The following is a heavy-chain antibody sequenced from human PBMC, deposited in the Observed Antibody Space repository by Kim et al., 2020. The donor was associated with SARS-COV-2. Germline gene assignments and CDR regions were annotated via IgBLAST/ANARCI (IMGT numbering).Heavy chain of an antibody. CDR3: ARIRIAVAGRETYWYFDL. CDR2: IYYSGST. J-gene: IGHJ2*01. D-gene: IGHD6-19*01. V-gene: IGHV4-59*01. CDR1: GGSISSYY. Sequence: SETLSLTCTVSGGSISSYYWSWIRQPPGKGLEWIGYIYYSGSTNYNPSLKSRVTISVDTSKNQFSLKLSSVTAADTAVYYCARIRIAVAGRETYWYFDLWHRGTLVTVSS.